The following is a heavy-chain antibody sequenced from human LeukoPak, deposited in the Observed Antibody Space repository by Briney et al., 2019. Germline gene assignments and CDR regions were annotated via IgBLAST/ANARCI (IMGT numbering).Heavy chain of an antibody. CDR1: GGSFSGYY. J-gene: IGHJ4*02. Sequence: PSETLSLTCAVYGGSFSGYYWSWIRQPPGKGLEWIGEINHSGSTNYNPSLKSRVTISVDTSKNQFSLKLSPVTAADTAVYYCARGRYCSGGSCYSAYDYWGQGTLVTVSS. CDR2: INHSGST. CDR3: ARGRYCSGGSCYSAYDY. D-gene: IGHD2-15*01. V-gene: IGHV4-34*01.